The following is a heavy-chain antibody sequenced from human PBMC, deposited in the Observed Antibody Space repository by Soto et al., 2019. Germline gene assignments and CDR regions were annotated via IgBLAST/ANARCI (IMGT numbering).Heavy chain of an antibody. CDR3: ARDCSGGSCLTPDY. CDR1: GFTFSSYS. D-gene: IGHD2-15*01. V-gene: IGHV3-21*01. CDR2: ISSSSSYI. J-gene: IGHJ4*02. Sequence: GGSLRLSCAASGFTFSSYSMNWVRQAPGKGLEWVSSISSSSSYIYYADSVKGRFTISRDNAKNSLYLQMNSLRAEDTAVYYCARDCSGGSCLTPDYWGQGTLVTVSS.